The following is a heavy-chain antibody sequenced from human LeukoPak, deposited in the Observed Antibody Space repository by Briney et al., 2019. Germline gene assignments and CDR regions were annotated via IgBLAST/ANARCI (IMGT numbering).Heavy chain of an antibody. V-gene: IGHV1-2*06. D-gene: IGHD6-19*01. Sequence: GASVKVSCKASGYTFTACYMHWVRQAPGQGLEWMGQMHPNSGDTRYAQKFQGRVTMTRDTSISTAYMELSSLTSDDTAVYYCTRDLLQTSGWPWGQGTLVTVSS. CDR2: MHPNSGDT. CDR3: TRDLLQTSGWP. J-gene: IGHJ5*02. CDR1: GYTFTACY.